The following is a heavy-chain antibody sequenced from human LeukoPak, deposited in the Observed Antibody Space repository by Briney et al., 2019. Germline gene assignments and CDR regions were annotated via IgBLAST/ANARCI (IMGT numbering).Heavy chain of an antibody. Sequence: GGSLRLSCAASGFTFDHYGMHWARQAPGKGLEWVAVITYDGNNKYYADSVKGRFTISRDNSKDTLYVQMNSLRTEDTAVYYCARGAYSSSWSFSPWGQGTLVTVFS. CDR1: GFTFDHYG. CDR3: ARGAYSSSWSFSP. J-gene: IGHJ5*02. CDR2: ITYDGNNK. V-gene: IGHV3-30*03. D-gene: IGHD6-13*01.